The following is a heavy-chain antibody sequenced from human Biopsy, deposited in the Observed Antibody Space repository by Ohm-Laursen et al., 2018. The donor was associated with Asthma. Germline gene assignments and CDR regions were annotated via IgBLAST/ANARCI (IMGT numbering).Heavy chain of an antibody. CDR2: IYYSGRT. CDR3: ARAVSSSSYWYFDL. D-gene: IGHD6-6*01. V-gene: IGHV4-39*02. CDR1: GDAMSTSGSY. J-gene: IGHJ2*01. Sequence: GTLSLTWIVSGDAMSTSGSYWGWIRQSPGKGLEWIGSIYYSGRTYYNPSLESRVTISADTSKNHFSLKVTSVTAADTAVYYCARAVSSSSYWYFDLWGRGDLVTVSS.